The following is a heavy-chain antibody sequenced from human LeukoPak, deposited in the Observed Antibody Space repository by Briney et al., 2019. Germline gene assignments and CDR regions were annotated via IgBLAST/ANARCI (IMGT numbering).Heavy chain of an antibody. CDR3: ARGGNGDNSFDY. V-gene: IGHV1-18*01. J-gene: IGHJ4*02. D-gene: IGHD4-17*01. CDR2: ISAYNGNT. Sequence: ASVKLSCKASGYTFTSYGISWVRQAPGQGLEWIGWISAYNGNTNYAQKLQGRVTMTTDTSTSTAYMELRSLRSEDTAVYYCARGGNGDNSFDYWGQGTLVTASS. CDR1: GYTFTSYG.